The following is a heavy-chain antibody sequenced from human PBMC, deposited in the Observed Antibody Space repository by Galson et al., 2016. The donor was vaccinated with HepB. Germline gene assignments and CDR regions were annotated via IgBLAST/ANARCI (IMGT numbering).Heavy chain of an antibody. J-gene: IGHJ3*02. D-gene: IGHD3-10*01. CDR1: GYTFSSYA. V-gene: IGHV1-18*01. Sequence: SVKVSCKASGYTFSSYAITWVRQAPGQGLEWMGWISASTGTTNYARRLQGRVTMTTDTSTSTAYMELRKMRSGDAAVYYCARRVRGTYDAFDIWGLGTMVTVSS. CDR3: ARRVRGTYDAFDI. CDR2: ISASTGTT.